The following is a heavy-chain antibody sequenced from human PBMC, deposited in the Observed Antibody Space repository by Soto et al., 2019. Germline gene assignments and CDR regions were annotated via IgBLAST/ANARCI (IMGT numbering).Heavy chain of an antibody. D-gene: IGHD1-1*01. CDR3: AREQPERYFQH. CDR2: IYYSGST. Sequence: DLEWIGYIYYSGSTYYNPSLKSRVTISVDTSKNQFSLKLSSVTAADTAVYYCAREQPERYFQHWGQGTLVTVSS. J-gene: IGHJ1*01. V-gene: IGHV4-31*02.